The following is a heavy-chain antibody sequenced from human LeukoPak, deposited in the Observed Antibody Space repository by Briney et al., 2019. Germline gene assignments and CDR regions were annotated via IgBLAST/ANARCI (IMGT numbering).Heavy chain of an antibody. CDR1: GGSISSYY. CDR3: ARVRYFDWFFDY. CDR2: IYYSGST. D-gene: IGHD3-9*01. V-gene: IGHV4-59*01. J-gene: IGHJ4*02. Sequence: SQTLSLTCTVSGGSISSYYWSWIWQPPGKGLEWIGYIYYSGSTNYNPSLKSRVTISVDTSKNQFSLKLSSVTAADTAVYYCARVRYFDWFFDYWGQGTLVTASS.